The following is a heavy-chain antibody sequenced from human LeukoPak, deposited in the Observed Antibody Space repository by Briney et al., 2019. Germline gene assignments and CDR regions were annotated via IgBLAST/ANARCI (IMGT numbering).Heavy chain of an antibody. CDR3: ARDGNYYDSSGYYYENGFDY. Sequence: GGSLRLSCAAAGFTFSSYGMHWVRQAPGKGLEWVAVIWYDGSNKYYADSVKGRFTISRDNSKNTLYLQMNSLRAEDMAVYYCARDGNYYDSSGYYYENGFDYWGQGTLVTVSS. CDR2: IWYDGSNK. V-gene: IGHV3-33*01. CDR1: GFTFSSYG. J-gene: IGHJ4*02. D-gene: IGHD3-22*01.